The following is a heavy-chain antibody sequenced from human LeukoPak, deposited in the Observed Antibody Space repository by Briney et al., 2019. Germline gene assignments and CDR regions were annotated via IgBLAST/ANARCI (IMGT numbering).Heavy chain of an antibody. CDR1: GGSISTYY. J-gene: IGHJ4*02. CDR3: ATGRAYSSVDY. CDR2: IYYTGST. Sequence: SETLSLTCTVSGGSISTYYWSWIRQPPGKGLEWIGCIYYTGSTNYNPSLKSRVTISVDTSKNQFSLKLSSVAAADTAVYYCATGRAYSSVDYWGQGTLVTVSS. D-gene: IGHD6-19*01. V-gene: IGHV4-59*01.